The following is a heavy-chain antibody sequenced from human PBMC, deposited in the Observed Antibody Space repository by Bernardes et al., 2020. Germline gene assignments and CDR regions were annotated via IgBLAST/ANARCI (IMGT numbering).Heavy chain of an antibody. Sequence: GGSLRLSCAASGFNFNFYSMNWVRQAPGKGLEWLSSISTSSRYIHYAASVRGRFTISRDNAKNSLYLEMDNLKAEDTAVYYCARDQRRRGFCESGVCYKDYWGQGTLVTVSS. CDR1: GFNFNFYS. CDR3: ARDQRRRGFCESGVCYKDY. V-gene: IGHV3-21*01. CDR2: ISTSSRYI. J-gene: IGHJ4*02. D-gene: IGHD2-8*02.